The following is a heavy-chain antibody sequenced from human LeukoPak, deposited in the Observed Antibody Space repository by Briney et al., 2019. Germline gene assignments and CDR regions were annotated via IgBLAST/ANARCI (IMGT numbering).Heavy chain of an antibody. CDR3: ARRTYYYDSSGYSPTVNFQH. Sequence: PSETLSLTCAVSGGSISSYYWSWIRQPAGKGLEWIGRIYSSGSTDYNPSLKSRVTMSVDTSKNQFSLKLSSVTAADTAVYYCARRTYYYDSSGYSPTVNFQHWARAPWSPSPQ. CDR1: GGSISSYY. J-gene: IGHJ1*01. D-gene: IGHD3-22*01. V-gene: IGHV4-4*07. CDR2: IYSSGST.